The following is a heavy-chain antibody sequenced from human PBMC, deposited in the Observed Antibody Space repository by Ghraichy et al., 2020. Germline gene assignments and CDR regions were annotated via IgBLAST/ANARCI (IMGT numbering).Heavy chain of an antibody. CDR2: ISSSSSYI. D-gene: IGHD3-10*02. J-gene: IGHJ4*02. CDR1: GFTFSDYT. CDR3: ARGSARDVFSRYFDY. Sequence: GGSLRLSCAASGFTFSDYTMNWVRQAPGKGLEWVSSISSSSSYIYYADSVKGRFTISRDNAKNSLYLQMNSLRAEDMAVYYCARGSARDVFSRYFDYWGQGTLVIVSS. V-gene: IGHV3-21*01.